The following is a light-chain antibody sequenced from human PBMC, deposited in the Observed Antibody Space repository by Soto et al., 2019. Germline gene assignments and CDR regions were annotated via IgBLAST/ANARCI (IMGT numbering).Light chain of an antibody. Sequence: EIVLTQSPATLSLSPGERATLSCRASQSVSSYLAWYQQKPGQAPRLHIYDASNRATGIPARFSGSGSGTDFTLTISSLEPEDFAVYYCQQRSNWPITFGQGTRLASK. V-gene: IGKV3-11*01. J-gene: IGKJ5*01. CDR1: QSVSSY. CDR3: QQRSNWPIT. CDR2: DAS.